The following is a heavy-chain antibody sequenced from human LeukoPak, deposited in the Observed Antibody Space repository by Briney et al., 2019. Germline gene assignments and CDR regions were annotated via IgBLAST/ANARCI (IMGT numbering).Heavy chain of an antibody. J-gene: IGHJ4*02. Sequence: GGSLRLSCAASGFTFSSYAMSWVRQAPGKGLEWISAITNSGGNTYYADSVKGRFTISRDNSKNTLYLQMNSLRAEDTAVYYCARRSGIAVAGAFDYWGQGTLVTVSS. V-gene: IGHV3-23*01. CDR3: ARRSGIAVAGAFDY. D-gene: IGHD6-19*01. CDR1: GFTFSSYA. CDR2: ITNSGGNT.